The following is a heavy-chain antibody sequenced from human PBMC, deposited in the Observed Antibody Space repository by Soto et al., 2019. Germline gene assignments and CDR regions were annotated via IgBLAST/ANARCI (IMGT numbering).Heavy chain of an antibody. V-gene: IGHV1-69*06. D-gene: IGHD1-26*01. CDR2: IIPIFGTA. Sequence: QVQLVQSGAEVKKPGSSVKVSCKASGGTFSSYAISWVRQAPGQGLEWMGGIIPIFGTANYAQKFQGRVTITAAKSTSTAYMELSSLRAEDTAVYYCARDLLSGSYIPHAGGMDVWGQGTTVTVSS. J-gene: IGHJ6*02. CDR1: GGTFSSYA. CDR3: ARDLLSGSYIPHAGGMDV.